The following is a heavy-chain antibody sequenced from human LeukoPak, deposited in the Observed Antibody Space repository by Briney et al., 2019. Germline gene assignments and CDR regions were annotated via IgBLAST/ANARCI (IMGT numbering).Heavy chain of an antibody. J-gene: IGHJ4*02. Sequence: GGSLRLSCAASGFTFSSSCMTWVRQAPGKGPEWVANIKRDGKDKYYRDSVKGRFTTSRDDAKNSVYLQMNSLRAEDTAVYYCAREYYYDSSGYGYWGQGTLVTVSS. CDR1: GFTFSSSC. D-gene: IGHD3-22*01. CDR3: AREYYYDSSGYGY. CDR2: IKRDGKDK. V-gene: IGHV3-7*01.